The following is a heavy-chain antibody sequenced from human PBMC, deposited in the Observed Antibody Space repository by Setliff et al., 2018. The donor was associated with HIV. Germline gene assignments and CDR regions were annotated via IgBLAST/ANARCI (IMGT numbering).Heavy chain of an antibody. V-gene: IGHV1-8*01. J-gene: IGHJ4*02. D-gene: IGHD4-4*01. CDR1: GYTFSNYD. CDR3: ARVATVSHPGEYFDY. CDR2: MNPNSGNT. Sequence: ASVKVSCKASGYTFSNYDINWVRQATGQGFEWVGWMNPNSGNTGYAQKFQGRVTLTRNTSISTAYMELSSLRSEDTAVYSCARVATVSHPGEYFDYWGQGTLVTVSS.